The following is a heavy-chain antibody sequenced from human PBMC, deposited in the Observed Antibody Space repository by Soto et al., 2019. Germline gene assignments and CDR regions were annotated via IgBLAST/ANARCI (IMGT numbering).Heavy chain of an antibody. CDR2: IYYSGST. Sequence: QVQLQESGPGLVKPSETLSLTCTVSGGSISSYYWSWIRQPPGKGLEWIGYIYYSGSTNYNPSLKSRVTISVDTSKNQCSLKLSSVTAADTAVYYCARHNRYGDVAFFDYWGQGTLVTVSS. CDR1: GGSISSYY. V-gene: IGHV4-59*08. D-gene: IGHD4-17*01. J-gene: IGHJ4*02. CDR3: ARHNRYGDVAFFDY.